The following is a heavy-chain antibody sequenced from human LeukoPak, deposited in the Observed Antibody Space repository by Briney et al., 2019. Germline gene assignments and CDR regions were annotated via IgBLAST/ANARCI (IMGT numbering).Heavy chain of an antibody. CDR3: QMYYYGSGSYPLYYFDY. Sequence: GGSVKVSCKASGYTFTSYGISWVRQAPGQGLEWMGWISAYNGNTNYAQKLQGRVTMTTDTSTSTAYMELRSLRSDDTAVYYCQMYYYGSGSYPLYYFDYWGQGTLVTVSS. CDR1: GYTFTSYG. CDR2: ISAYNGNT. J-gene: IGHJ4*02. D-gene: IGHD3-10*01. V-gene: IGHV1-18*01.